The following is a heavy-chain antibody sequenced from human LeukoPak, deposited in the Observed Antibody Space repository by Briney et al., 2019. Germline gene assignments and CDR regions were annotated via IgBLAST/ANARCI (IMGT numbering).Heavy chain of an antibody. CDR1: GFTFNNYL. V-gene: IGHV3-30*04. Sequence: PGGSLRLSCAASGFTFNNYLMHWVRQAPGKGLDWVAVIVEDGTNQYYADSVKGRFTTSRDNSKNTLFLQMNSLRSEDTAMYYCARVQGGGYRTADYWGQGTLVTVSS. D-gene: IGHD6-19*01. J-gene: IGHJ4*02. CDR3: ARVQGGGYRTADY. CDR2: IVEDGTNQ.